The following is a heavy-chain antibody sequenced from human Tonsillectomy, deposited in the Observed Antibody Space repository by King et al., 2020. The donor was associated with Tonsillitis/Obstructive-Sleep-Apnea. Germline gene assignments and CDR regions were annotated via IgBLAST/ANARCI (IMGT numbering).Heavy chain of an antibody. J-gene: IGHJ6*03. Sequence: VQLVESGAEVKKPGESLRISCKGPAYMFTSYWISWVRQMPGKGLEWMGRIDPSDSYTIYSPSFQGHVTISVDKSINTAYLQWNSLKASDTAMYYCATLGHCSGGSCYSILHYSYMDVWGKGTTVTVSS. CDR3: ATLGHCSGGSCYSILHYSYMDV. D-gene: IGHD2-15*01. CDR1: AYMFTSYW. V-gene: IGHV5-10-1*01. CDR2: IDPSDSYT.